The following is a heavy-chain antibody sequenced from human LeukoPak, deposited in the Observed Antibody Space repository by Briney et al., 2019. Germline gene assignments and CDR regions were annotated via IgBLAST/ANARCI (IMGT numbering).Heavy chain of an antibody. CDR1: GFTVTSNW. J-gene: IGHJ4*02. CDR3: ATVFDL. Sequence: GGSLRLSCAAPGFTVTSNWIHWVRQAPGKGLVWVSRIDDAGSGTSYADSVKGRFTISRDTAKNTVYLQMNSLRVDDTAVYYCATVFDLWGQGTLVTVSS. CDR2: IDDAGSGT. V-gene: IGHV3-74*01.